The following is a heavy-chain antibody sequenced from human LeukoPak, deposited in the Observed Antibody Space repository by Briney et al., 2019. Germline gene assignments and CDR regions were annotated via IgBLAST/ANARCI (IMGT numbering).Heavy chain of an antibody. Sequence: PGRSLRLSCAASGFTFSSYAMHWVRQAPGKGLEWVAVISYDGSNKYYADSVKGRFTISRDNSKNTLYLQMNSLRAEDTAVYYCARDASPWELLPSDAFDIWGQGTMVTVSP. V-gene: IGHV3-30-3*01. J-gene: IGHJ3*02. D-gene: IGHD1-26*01. CDR3: ARDASPWELLPSDAFDI. CDR1: GFTFSSYA. CDR2: ISYDGSNK.